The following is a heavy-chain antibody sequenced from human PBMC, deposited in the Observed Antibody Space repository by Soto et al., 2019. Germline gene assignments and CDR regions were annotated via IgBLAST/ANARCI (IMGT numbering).Heavy chain of an antibody. Sequence: SVKVSCKASGGTFSSYAISWVRQAPGQGLEWMGGIIPIFGTANYAQKFQGRVTITADESTSTAYMELNSLRAEDTAVYYCAKDLYSSSSGFDPWGQGTLVTVSS. CDR2: IIPIFGTA. CDR3: AKDLYSSSSGFDP. CDR1: GGTFSSYA. V-gene: IGHV1-69*13. D-gene: IGHD6-6*01. J-gene: IGHJ5*02.